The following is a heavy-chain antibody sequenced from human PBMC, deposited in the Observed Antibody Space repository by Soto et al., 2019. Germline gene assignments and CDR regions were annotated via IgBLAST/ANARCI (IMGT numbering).Heavy chain of an antibody. Sequence: SETLSLTCTVSGGSISSSSYYWGWIRQPPGKGLEWIGCFYYSGSTYYNPSLKSRVTISVDTSKNQFSLKLSSVTAADTAVYYCARLVLGYCSSTSCHSPYYYGMDVWGQGTTVTVSS. V-gene: IGHV4-39*01. J-gene: IGHJ6*02. CDR1: GGSISSSSYY. D-gene: IGHD2-2*02. CDR2: FYYSGST. CDR3: ARLVLGYCSSTSCHSPYYYGMDV.